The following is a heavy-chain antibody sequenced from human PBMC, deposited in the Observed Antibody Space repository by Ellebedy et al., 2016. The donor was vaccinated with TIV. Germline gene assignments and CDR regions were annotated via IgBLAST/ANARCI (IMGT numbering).Heavy chain of an antibody. V-gene: IGHV4-4*02. D-gene: IGHD6-13*01. CDR1: GRSISSTNW. CDR3: ARDEYNISWFKY. J-gene: IGHJ4*02. CDR2: TYHSAST. Sequence: MPSETLSLTCAVSGRSISSTNWWSWVRQPPGKGLEWVGETYHSASTNYNPSLKSRFTISVDTSTNPFSLKPSCVPAADAAVYYCARDEYNISWFKYWGQGTLVTVSS.